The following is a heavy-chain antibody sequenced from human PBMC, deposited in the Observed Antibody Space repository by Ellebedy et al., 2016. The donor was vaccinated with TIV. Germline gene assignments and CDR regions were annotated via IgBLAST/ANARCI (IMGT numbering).Heavy chain of an antibody. Sequence: GESLKISCAASGFTFSNYAIHWVRQAPGKGLEWVAVISDDGNKKNYADSVKGRFTISRDNFKNTLYLQMNSLRAEDMAVYYCATETFYGRSCLDYWGQGTLVTVSA. CDR3: ATETFYGRSCLDY. J-gene: IGHJ4*02. CDR1: GFTFSNYA. CDR2: ISDDGNKK. V-gene: IGHV3-30-3*01. D-gene: IGHD3-22*01.